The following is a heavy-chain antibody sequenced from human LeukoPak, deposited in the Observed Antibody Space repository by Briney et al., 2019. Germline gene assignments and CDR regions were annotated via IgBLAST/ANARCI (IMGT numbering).Heavy chain of an antibody. J-gene: IGHJ4*02. CDR1: GYTFTSYG. D-gene: IGHD6-6*01. Sequence: ASVKVSCKASGYTFTSYGISWVRQASGQGLEWMGWISAYNGNTNYAQKFQGRVTLTIDPSTRTAYMELRTLRFDDTAVYYCARDFKQSVAATQGSFDYWGQGTLVTVSS. CDR2: ISAYNGNT. V-gene: IGHV1-18*01. CDR3: ARDFKQSVAATQGSFDY.